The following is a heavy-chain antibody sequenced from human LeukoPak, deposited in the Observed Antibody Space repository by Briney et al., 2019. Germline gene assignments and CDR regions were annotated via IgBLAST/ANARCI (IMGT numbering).Heavy chain of an antibody. D-gene: IGHD5-24*01. Sequence: LETLSLTCAVSGESITGYFLNCIRQPPGKRLEWIGYIYYSGSTNYNPSLKSRLTISVDTSKNQFSLKLSSVTAADTAVYYCARANGWLPTLFDRWGQGTLVTVSS. CDR1: GESITGYF. J-gene: IGHJ4*02. CDR3: ARANGWLPTLFDR. CDR2: IYYSGST. V-gene: IGHV4-59*01.